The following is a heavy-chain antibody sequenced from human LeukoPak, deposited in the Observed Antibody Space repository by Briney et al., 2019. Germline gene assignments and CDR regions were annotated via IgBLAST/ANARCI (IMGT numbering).Heavy chain of an antibody. CDR1: GITLSNYG. CDR3: ARRGVVIRVILVGFHKEAFYFDS. Sequence: GGSLRLSCAVSGITLSNYGMSWVRQAPGKGLEWVAGISDSGGSTNYADSVKGRFTISRDNPNNTLYLQMNSLRAEDTAVYFCARRGVVIRVILVGFHKEAFYFDSWGQGALVTVSS. D-gene: IGHD3-22*01. J-gene: IGHJ4*02. CDR2: ISDSGGST. V-gene: IGHV3-23*01.